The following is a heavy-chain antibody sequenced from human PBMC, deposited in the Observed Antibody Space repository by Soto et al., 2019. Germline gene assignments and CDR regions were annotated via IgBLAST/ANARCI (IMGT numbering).Heavy chain of an antibody. D-gene: IGHD2-15*01. Sequence: LSLTCAVSGGSISSGGYSWSWIRQPPGKGLEWIGYIYHSGSTYYNPSLKSRVTISVDRSKNQFSLKLSSVTAAETAVYYCARAQTMGYCSGGSCYGWFDHWGQGTLVTVSS. CDR1: GGSISSGGYS. V-gene: IGHV4-30-2*01. J-gene: IGHJ5*02. CDR2: IYHSGST. CDR3: ARAQTMGYCSGGSCYGWFDH.